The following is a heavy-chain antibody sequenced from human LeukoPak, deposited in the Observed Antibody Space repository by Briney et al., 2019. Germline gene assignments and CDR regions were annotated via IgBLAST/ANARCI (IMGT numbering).Heavy chain of an antibody. Sequence: PGGSLRLSCAVSGFTFSSYSMNWVRQAPGKGLEWVSTISGSGGSTYYADSVRGRFTISRDISQSTLYLQMNSLRTEDTAVYYCARRGDFWGQGTLVTVSS. CDR2: ISGSGGST. V-gene: IGHV3-23*01. CDR1: GFTFSSYS. CDR3: ARRGDF. J-gene: IGHJ4*02.